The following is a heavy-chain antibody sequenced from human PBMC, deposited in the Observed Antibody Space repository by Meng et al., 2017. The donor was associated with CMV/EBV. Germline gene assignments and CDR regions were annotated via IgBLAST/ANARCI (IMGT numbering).Heavy chain of an antibody. CDR2: INSDGSST. Sequence: GESLKISCAASGFTFSSYAMHWVRQAPGKGLVWVSRINSDGSSTSYADSVKGRFTISRDNAKNTLYLQMNSLRAEDTAVYYCARDLPYDFWSGYYRYYYYGMDVWGQGTTVTVSS. CDR1: GFTFSSYA. CDR3: ARDLPYDFWSGYYRYYYYGMDV. D-gene: IGHD3-3*01. J-gene: IGHJ6*02. V-gene: IGHV3-74*01.